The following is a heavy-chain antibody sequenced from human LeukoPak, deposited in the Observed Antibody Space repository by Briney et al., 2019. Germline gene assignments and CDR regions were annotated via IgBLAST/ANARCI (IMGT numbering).Heavy chain of an antibody. V-gene: IGHV4-39*01. Sequence: SETLSLTCSVSGGSISSSNYYWGWIRQPPGKGLEWIGSIYYSGSAYYNPPLKSRLTISIDTSKNQFSLKLTSVTAADTAVYYCARLDYDFWSGDHDYWGQGTLVTVSS. CDR3: ARLDYDFWSGDHDY. CDR1: GGSISSSNYY. CDR2: IYYSGSA. J-gene: IGHJ4*02. D-gene: IGHD3-3*01.